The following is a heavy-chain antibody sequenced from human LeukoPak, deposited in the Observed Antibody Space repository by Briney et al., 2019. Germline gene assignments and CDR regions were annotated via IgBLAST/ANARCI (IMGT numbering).Heavy chain of an antibody. D-gene: IGHD2-21*01. Sequence: ASVKVSCKASGYTFTGYYMHWVRQAPGQGLEWMGRINPNTGGTNYAQKFQGRVTMTRDTSINTAYMELSRLRSVDTAIYYCTRGNAYINDYWGQGTLVTVSS. CDR1: GYTFTGYY. J-gene: IGHJ4*02. CDR2: INPNTGGT. V-gene: IGHV1-2*06. CDR3: TRGNAYINDY.